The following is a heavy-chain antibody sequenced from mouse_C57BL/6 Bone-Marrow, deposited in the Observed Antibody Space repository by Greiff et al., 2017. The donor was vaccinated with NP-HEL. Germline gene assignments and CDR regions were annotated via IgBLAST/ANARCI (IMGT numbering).Heavy chain of an antibody. D-gene: IGHD1-1*01. J-gene: IGHJ2*01. V-gene: IGHV1-74*01. CDR2: IHPSDSDP. CDR3: AIYYYGSSLDY. CDR1: GYTFTSYW. Sequence: VQLQQSGAELARPGASVKVSCKASGYTFTSYWMHWVKQRPGQGLEWIGRIHPSDSDPNYNQQFKGKATLTVDKSSRTAYMQLSSLTSEDPAVYYCAIYYYGSSLDYWGQGTTLTVSS.